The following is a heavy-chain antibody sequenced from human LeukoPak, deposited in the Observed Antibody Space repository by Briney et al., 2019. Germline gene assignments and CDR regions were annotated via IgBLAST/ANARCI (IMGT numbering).Heavy chain of an antibody. V-gene: IGHV4-39*01. CDR2: IYYSGHT. Sequence: SETLYLTCTVSGGSISSSSYYWGWIRQPPGNGLEWIGTIYYSGHTYYNPSLKSRVTIFVDTSQNQFSLKLSSVTAADTAVYYCASGGIAAGYFDLWGRGTLVTVSS. D-gene: IGHD6-25*01. CDR3: ASGGIAAGYFDL. CDR1: GGSISSSSYY. J-gene: IGHJ2*01.